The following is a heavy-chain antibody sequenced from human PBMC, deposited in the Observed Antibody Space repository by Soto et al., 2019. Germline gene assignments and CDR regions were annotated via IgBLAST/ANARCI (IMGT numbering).Heavy chain of an antibody. CDR3: ARDHYCSSTSCPYYYYYGMDV. J-gene: IGHJ6*02. CDR2: INPNSGGT. V-gene: IGHV1-2*02. Sequence: ASVKVSCKASGYTFTGYYMHWVRQAPGQGLEWMGWINPNSGGTNYARKFQGRVTMTRDTSISTAYMELSRLRSDDTAVYYCARDHYCSSTSCPYYYYYGMDVWGQGTTVTV. CDR1: GYTFTGYY. D-gene: IGHD2-2*01.